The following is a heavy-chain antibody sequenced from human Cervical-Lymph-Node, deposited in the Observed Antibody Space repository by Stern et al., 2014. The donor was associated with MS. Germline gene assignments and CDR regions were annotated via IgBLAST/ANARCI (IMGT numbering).Heavy chain of an antibody. CDR1: GYTLTELS. V-gene: IGHV1-24*01. J-gene: IGHJ6*02. CDR2: FDPEDGET. D-gene: IGHD3-3*01. CDR3: ATDRDDFRSGYSAPTKGYGLDV. Sequence: QVQLVESGAEVKKPGASVKVSCKVSGYTLTELSMHWVRQAPGKGLEWMGGFDPEDGETTYAQKFQGMVTMTEDTSTDTAYMELSALRSEDTAVYYCATDRDDFRSGYSAPTKGYGLDVWGQGTTVTVTS.